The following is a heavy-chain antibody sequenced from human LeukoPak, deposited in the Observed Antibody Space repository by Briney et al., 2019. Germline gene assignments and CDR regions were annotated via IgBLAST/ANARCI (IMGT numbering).Heavy chain of an antibody. CDR2: IYYSGST. D-gene: IGHD3-10*01. CDR1: GGSISSSSYY. CDR3: ARDLWFGELGGYYYMDV. J-gene: IGHJ6*03. Sequence: SETLSLTCTVSGGSISSSSYYWGWIRQPPGKGLEWIGSIYYSGSTYYNPSLKSRVTISVDTSKNQFSLKLSSVTAADTAVYYCARDLWFGELGGYYYMDVWGKGTTVTVSS. V-gene: IGHV4-39*07.